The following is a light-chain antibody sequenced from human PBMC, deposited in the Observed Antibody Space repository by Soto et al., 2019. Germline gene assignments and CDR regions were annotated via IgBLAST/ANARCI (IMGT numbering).Light chain of an antibody. CDR2: DVT. CDR3: SSYTTSNTRQIV. J-gene: IGLJ1*01. CDR1: SRDVGGYNY. V-gene: IGLV2-14*03. Sequence: QSVLTRPASVSGSPGQSITISCTGTSRDVGGYNYVSWYQHHPGKAPKLIIYDVTNRPSGVSNPFSGSKSGNTASLTISGLQPEDEADYYCSSYTTSNTRQIVFGTVTKVTVL.